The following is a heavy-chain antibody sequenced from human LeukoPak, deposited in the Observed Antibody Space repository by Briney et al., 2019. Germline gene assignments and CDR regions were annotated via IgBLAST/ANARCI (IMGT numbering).Heavy chain of an antibody. J-gene: IGHJ4*02. D-gene: IGHD5-18*01. CDR3: AREGYSYVYDY. Sequence: PGGSLRLSCAASGFTFSSYAMGWVRQAPGKRLEWVSGISGRGTSTYYADSVKGRLTISRDNSKNTLYLRLSSLRAEDTAQYYCAREGYSYVYDYWGQGTLVTVSS. CDR1: GFTFSSYA. V-gene: IGHV3-23*01. CDR2: ISGRGTST.